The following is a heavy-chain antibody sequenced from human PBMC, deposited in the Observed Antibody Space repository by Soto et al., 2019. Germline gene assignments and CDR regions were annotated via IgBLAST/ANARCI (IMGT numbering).Heavy chain of an antibody. V-gene: IGHV3-74*01. CDR2: INSDGSST. J-gene: IGHJ6*03. D-gene: IGHD2-2*01. CDR1: GFTFSINW. Sequence: GGSLIISCAASGFTFSINWVHWVRPAPVKGLVWVSRINSDGSSTSYADSVKGRFTISRDNAKNTLYLQMNSLRAEDTAVYYCARESTGQYYYYYYYMDVWGKGTTVTVSS. CDR3: ARESTGQYYYYYYYMDV.